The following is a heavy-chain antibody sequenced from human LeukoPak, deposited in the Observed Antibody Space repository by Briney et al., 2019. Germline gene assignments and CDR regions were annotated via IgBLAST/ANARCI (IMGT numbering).Heavy chain of an antibody. CDR1: GFSFSNFA. D-gene: IGHD3-16*02. J-gene: IGHJ4*02. Sequence: AGGSLRLSCEVSGFSFSNFAMSRVRQAAGNGLEWVSAISGSGGSTYYAGSVQGRFTISRDNSKNTLDLQMNSLRAEDTAVYYCEKDAIGQYRKYYFDHWGQGTMVSVSS. V-gene: IGHV3-23*01. CDR2: ISGSGGST. CDR3: EKDAIGQYRKYYFDH.